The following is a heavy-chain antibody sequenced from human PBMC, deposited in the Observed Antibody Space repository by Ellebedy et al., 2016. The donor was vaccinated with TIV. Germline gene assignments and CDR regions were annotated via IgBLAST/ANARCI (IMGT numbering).Heavy chain of an antibody. V-gene: IGHV1-18*04. CDR1: GYTFTNYG. J-gene: IGHJ5*02. D-gene: IGHD3-16*01. Sequence: AASVKVSCKASGYTFTNYGITWVRQAPGQGLEWMGWISAHNGNTIYAQKFQGRVTMTTDTPTSTVYMEMRSLRSDDTAQLYCTRDWPYYDSGTVKGWFDAWGQGTLVTVSS. CDR3: TRDWPYYDSGTVKGWFDA. CDR2: ISAHNGNT.